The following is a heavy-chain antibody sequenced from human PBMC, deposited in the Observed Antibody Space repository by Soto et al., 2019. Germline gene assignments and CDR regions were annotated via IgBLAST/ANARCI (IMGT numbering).Heavy chain of an antibody. CDR3: AKARYYGAGSYFGVAY. CDR2: ISYDGSIK. D-gene: IGHD3-10*01. J-gene: IGHJ4*01. V-gene: IGHV3-30*18. Sequence: GGSLXLSCAASGFIFSSYVMTWVRQAPGKGLGWVAVISYDGSIKYYAASVEGRFTISRDNSKNMLYLQMNSLRAEDTAVYYCAKARYYGAGSYFGVAYWGLGTLVTVSS. CDR1: GFIFSSYV.